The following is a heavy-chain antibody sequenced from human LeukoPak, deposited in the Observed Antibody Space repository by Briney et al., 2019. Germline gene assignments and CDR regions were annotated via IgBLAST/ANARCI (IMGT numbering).Heavy chain of an antibody. CDR3: ARDWGDGAGYDY. J-gene: IGHJ4*02. CDR2: TYYRSKWYN. CDR1: GDSVSKNSVA. D-gene: IGHD3-16*01. V-gene: IGHV6-1*01. Sequence: SQTLSLTCAISGDSVSKNSVAWNWIRQSPSRDLEWLGRTYYRSKWYNDYAVSVKSRITINPDTSKNQFSLHLKSVTPEDTAVYYCARDWGDGAGYDYWGQGTLVTVSS.